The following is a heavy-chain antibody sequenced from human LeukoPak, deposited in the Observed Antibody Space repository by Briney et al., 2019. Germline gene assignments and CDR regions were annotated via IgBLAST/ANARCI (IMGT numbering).Heavy chain of an antibody. CDR1: GGSISSSSYY. D-gene: IGHD3-22*01. CDR2: IYYSGST. Sequence: PSETLSLTCTVSGGSISSSSYYWGWIRQPPGKGLEWIGSIYYSGSTNYNPSLKSRVTISVDTSKNQFSLKLSSVTAADTAVYYCASQYYYDSSGYYPFDYWGQGTLVTVSS. J-gene: IGHJ4*02. V-gene: IGHV4-39*07. CDR3: ASQYYYDSSGYYPFDY.